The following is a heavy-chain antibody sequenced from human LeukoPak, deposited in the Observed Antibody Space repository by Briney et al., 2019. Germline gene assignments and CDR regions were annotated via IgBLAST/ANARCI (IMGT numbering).Heavy chain of an antibody. CDR2: INPNSGGT. V-gene: IGHV1-2*04. CDR1: GYTFTGYY. D-gene: IGHD3-10*01. Sequence: ASVKVSCKASGYTFTGYYMHWVRQAPGQGLEWMGWINPNSGGTNYAQKFQGWVTMTRDTSISTAYMELSRLRSDDTAVYYCAREGPNYYGSGTYWFDPWGQGTLVTVSS. CDR3: AREGPNYYGSGTYWFDP. J-gene: IGHJ5*02.